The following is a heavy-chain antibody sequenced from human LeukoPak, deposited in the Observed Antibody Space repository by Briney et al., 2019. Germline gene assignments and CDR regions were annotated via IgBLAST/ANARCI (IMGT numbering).Heavy chain of an antibody. Sequence: QTSETLSLTCTVSGGSISSALYHWGWIRQPPGKNLEWLGSVYYTGSTHNNPSLKSRVTISVDTSKNQFSLKLSSVTAADTAVYYCARDRVDYYYDSSGYYPVAFDLWGRGTLVTVSS. CDR1: GGSISSALYH. CDR2: VYYTGST. CDR3: ARDRVDYYYDSSGYYPVAFDL. D-gene: IGHD3-22*01. V-gene: IGHV4-39*07. J-gene: IGHJ2*01.